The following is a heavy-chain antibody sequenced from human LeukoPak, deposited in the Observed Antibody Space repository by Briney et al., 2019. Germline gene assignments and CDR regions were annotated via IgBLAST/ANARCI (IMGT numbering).Heavy chain of an antibody. CDR3: ANSQGTIFGVVDY. Sequence: PGGSLRLSCSASGFTFKSYTMAWVRKAPGKGLEWVSGISGNGVLTYYADSVKGRFTVSRDNSKNILHLQLNNLRAEDSAIYYCANSQGTIFGVVDYWGQGTLVTVSS. J-gene: IGHJ4*02. V-gene: IGHV3-23*01. CDR2: ISGNGVLT. CDR1: GFTFKSYT. D-gene: IGHD3-3*01.